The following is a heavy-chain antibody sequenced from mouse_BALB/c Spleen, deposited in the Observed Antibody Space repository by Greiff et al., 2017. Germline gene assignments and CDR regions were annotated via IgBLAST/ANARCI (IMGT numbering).Heavy chain of an antibody. CDR3: ASSMITGYAMDY. CDR2: IWSDGST. V-gene: IGHV2-6-2*01. D-gene: IGHD2-4*01. Sequence: VKLEESGPDLVAPSQSLSITCTVSGFSLTSYGVHWVRQPPGKGLEWLVVIWSDGSTTYNSALKSRLSISKDNSKSQVFLKMNSLQTDDTAMYYCASSMITGYAMDYWGQGTSVTVSS. CDR1: GFSLTSYG. J-gene: IGHJ4*01.